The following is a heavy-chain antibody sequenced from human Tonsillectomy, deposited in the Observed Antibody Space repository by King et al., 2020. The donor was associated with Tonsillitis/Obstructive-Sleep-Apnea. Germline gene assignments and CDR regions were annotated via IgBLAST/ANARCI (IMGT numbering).Heavy chain of an antibody. CDR2: VYPGDSDT. J-gene: IGHJ4*02. V-gene: IGHV5-51*01. CDR1: GYSFTNYW. Sequence: VQLVESGTEVKKPGESLKISCKGSGYSFTNYWIGWVRQMPGKGLEWMGIVYPGDSDTRYSPSFQGQVTISADKSISTAFLQWSSLKASDTAIYYCARHDEGSSGYDFLDYWGQGTLVTFSS. D-gene: IGHD5-12*01. CDR3: ARHDEGSSGYDFLDY.